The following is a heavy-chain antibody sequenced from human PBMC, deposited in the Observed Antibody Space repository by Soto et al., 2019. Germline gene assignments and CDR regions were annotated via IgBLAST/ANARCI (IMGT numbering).Heavy chain of an antibody. J-gene: IGHJ6*02. D-gene: IGHD3-10*01. CDR3: ARHPISYGSGSYYFTYNTDYYGMDV. CDR2: IDPSDSYT. Sequence: PGESLKISCKGSGYSFTSYWISWVRQMPGKGLEWMGRIDPSDSYTNYSPSFQGHVTISADKSISTAYLQWSSLKASDTAMYYCARHPISYGSGSYYFTYNTDYYGMDVWGQGTTVTVSS. CDR1: GYSFTSYW. V-gene: IGHV5-10-1*01.